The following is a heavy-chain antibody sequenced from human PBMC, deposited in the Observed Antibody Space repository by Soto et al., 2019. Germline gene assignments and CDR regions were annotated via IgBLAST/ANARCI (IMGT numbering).Heavy chain of an antibody. CDR1: GFTFSNAW. J-gene: IGHJ6*04. Sequence: GGSLRLSCAASGFTFSNAWMSWVRQAPGKGLEWVGRIKSKTDGGTTDYAAPVKGRFTISRDDSKNTLYLQMNSLKTEDTAVYYSTTDSSFRHSYCMHVRRKGTTVTVSS. V-gene: IGHV3-15*01. CDR3: TTDSSFRHSYCMHV. CDR2: IKSKTDGGTT.